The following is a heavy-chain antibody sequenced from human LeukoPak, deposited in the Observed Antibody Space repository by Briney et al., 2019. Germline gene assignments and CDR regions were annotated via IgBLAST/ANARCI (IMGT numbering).Heavy chain of an antibody. CDR1: GYIFSGYY. J-gene: IGHJ4*02. Sequence: ASMKVSCKASGYIFSGYYMHWVRQAPGQGLEWMGWINPHSGVTGYAQSFQGRVTMTTDTSIGTAFLELNRLTSDDTAVYYCASFYPSGSYLGRWGQGTLVTVSS. CDR3: ASFYPSGSYLGR. CDR2: INPHSGVT. D-gene: IGHD3-10*01. V-gene: IGHV1-2*02.